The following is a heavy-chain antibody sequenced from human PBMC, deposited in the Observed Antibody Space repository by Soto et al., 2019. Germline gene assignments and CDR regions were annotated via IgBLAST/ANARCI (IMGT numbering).Heavy chain of an antibody. D-gene: IGHD1-1*01. J-gene: IGHJ4*02. CDR1: GFSLATSGVG. CDR2: IYWDDDK. CDR3: AHRVGLQGNWNGGYFDF. V-gene: IGHV2-5*02. Sequence: QVTLEESGHTRVKPTQTLTLTCTFSGFSLATSGVGVGWVRQPPGKALERLALIYWDDDKRYSPSLRSRLTVTNDTSRNQVVLTMTNRDPVDTATYYCAHRVGLQGNWNGGYFDFWGQGALVIVSS.